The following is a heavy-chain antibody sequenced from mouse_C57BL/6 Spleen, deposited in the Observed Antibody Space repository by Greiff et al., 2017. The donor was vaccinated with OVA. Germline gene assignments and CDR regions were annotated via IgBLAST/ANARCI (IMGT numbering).Heavy chain of an antibody. CDR2: ISSGSSTI. V-gene: IGHV5-17*01. CDR1: GFTFSDYG. D-gene: IGHD2-4*01. J-gene: IGHJ3*01. Sequence: DVHLVESGGGLVKPGGSLKLSCAASGFTFSDYGMHWVRQAPEKGLEWVAYISSGSSTIYYADTVKGRFTISRDNAKNTLLLQMTSLRSEDTAMYYCARGDDYHFAYWGQGTLVTVSA. CDR3: ARGDDYHFAY.